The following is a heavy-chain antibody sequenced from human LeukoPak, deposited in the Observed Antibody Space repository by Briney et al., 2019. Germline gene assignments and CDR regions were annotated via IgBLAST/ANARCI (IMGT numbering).Heavy chain of an antibody. D-gene: IGHD6-13*01. J-gene: IGHJ4*02. V-gene: IGHV5-51*01. CDR2: IYPDDSDT. Sequence: GASLQISCKGSGYSFTSSWIGWVRQLPGKGLEWMGIIYPDDSDTRYSPSFQGQVTISADKSISTAYLQWSSLKASDTAMYYCARYSSSWYDYWGQGTLVTVSS. CDR3: ARYSSSWYDY. CDR1: GYSFTSSW.